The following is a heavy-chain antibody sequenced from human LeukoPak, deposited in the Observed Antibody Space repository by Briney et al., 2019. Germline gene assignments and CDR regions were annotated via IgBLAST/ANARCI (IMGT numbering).Heavy chain of an antibody. D-gene: IGHD3-10*01. CDR3: ASRRITMVRGVIKPYDY. CDR1: GFTFSDYY. CDR2: ISDSSRTI. V-gene: IGHV3-11*04. Sequence: GGSLRLSCAASGFTFSDYYMTWIRQAPGKGLQWLSFISDSSRTIYYADSVKGRFTISRDNAKNSLYLQMNSLRAEDTAVYYCASRRITMVRGVIKPYDYWGQGTLVTVSS. J-gene: IGHJ4*02.